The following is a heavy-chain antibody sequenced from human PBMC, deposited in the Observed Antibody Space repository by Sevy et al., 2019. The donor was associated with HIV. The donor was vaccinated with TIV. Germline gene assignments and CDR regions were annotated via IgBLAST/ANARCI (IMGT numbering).Heavy chain of an antibody. CDR1: GGSINSGDYY. Sequence: SETLSLTCTVSGGSINSGDYYWSWIRQHPEKGLEWIGYIFHTGRTYYNRSFKSRGTISVEKSKNEFSLKLGLMTAADPAVYYCAREGTKGVWFDPWGQGTLVTVSS. J-gene: IGHJ5*02. CDR3: AREGTKGVWFDP. D-gene: IGHD3-16*01. CDR2: IFHTGRT. V-gene: IGHV4-31*03.